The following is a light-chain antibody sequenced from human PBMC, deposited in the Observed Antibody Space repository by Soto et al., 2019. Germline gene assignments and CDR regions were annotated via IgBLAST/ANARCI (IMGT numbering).Light chain of an antibody. CDR3: QQRSNWPIT. CDR2: DAS. Sequence: EIVLTQSPATLSLSPGERATLSCRASQSVSSYLAWYQQKPGQTHRLLIYDASNRATGIPARFSGSGSGTDFTLSIISLMPEDFAVYYCQQRSNWPITFGQGTLLEIK. J-gene: IGKJ5*01. CDR1: QSVSSY. V-gene: IGKV3-11*01.